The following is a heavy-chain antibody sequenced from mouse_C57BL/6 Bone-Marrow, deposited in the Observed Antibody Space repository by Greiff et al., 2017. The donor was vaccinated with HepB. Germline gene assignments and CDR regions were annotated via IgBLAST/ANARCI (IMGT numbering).Heavy chain of an antibody. CDR3: AFITTVGEGY. D-gene: IGHD1-1*01. CDR1: GYAFSSSW. V-gene: IGHV1-82*01. CDR2: IYPGDGDT. J-gene: IGHJ2*01. Sequence: QVQLQQSGPELVKPGASVKISCKASGYAFSSSWMNWVKQRPGKGLEWIGRIYPGDGDTNYNGKFKGKATLTADKSSSTAYMQLSSLPSEDSAVYFCAFITTVGEGYWGQGTTLTVSS.